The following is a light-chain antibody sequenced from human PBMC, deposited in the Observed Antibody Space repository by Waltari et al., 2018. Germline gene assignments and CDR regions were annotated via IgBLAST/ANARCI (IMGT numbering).Light chain of an antibody. Sequence: DIQMTQSPSSLAASVGDRVTITCRASQGISKFLAWFLQKPGKAPESLIYGASSLQSGVPSRFSGSGSGTDFTLTISSLQPEDFASYYCQQYSHYWTFGQGTKVEV. J-gene: IGKJ1*01. CDR2: GAS. CDR3: QQYSHYWT. V-gene: IGKV1-16*01. CDR1: QGISKF.